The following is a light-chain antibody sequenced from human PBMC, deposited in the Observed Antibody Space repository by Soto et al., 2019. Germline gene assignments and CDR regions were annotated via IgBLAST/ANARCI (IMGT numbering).Light chain of an antibody. CDR2: GAS. J-gene: IGKJ1*01. Sequence: EMVMTQSPATLSVSPGERATLSCRASQSVSSNLVWYQQKPGQAPRLLIHGASTRATGIPARFSGSGSGTEFSLTISSLQSEDFAVYYCQQYNNWPRTFGQGTKVEIK. V-gene: IGKV3-15*01. CDR1: QSVSSN. CDR3: QQYNNWPRT.